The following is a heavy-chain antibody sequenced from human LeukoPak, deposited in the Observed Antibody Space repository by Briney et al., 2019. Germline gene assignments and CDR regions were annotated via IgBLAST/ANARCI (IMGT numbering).Heavy chain of an antibody. CDR3: AKRNYDFWSGYYRRAENHFDY. V-gene: IGHV3-23*01. CDR1: GFTFSSYA. Sequence: GGSLRLSCVASGFTFSSYAMSWVRQAPGKGLEWVSAISGSGGSTYYADSVKDRFTISRDNSKNTLYLQMNGLRAEDTAIYYCAKRNYDFWSGYYRRAENHFDYWGQGTLVTVSS. D-gene: IGHD3-3*01. CDR2: ISGSGGST. J-gene: IGHJ4*02.